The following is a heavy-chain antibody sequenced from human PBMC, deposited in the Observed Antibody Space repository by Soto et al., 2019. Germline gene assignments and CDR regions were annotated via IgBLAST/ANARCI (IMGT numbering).Heavy chain of an antibody. Sequence: ASVKVSCKASGYTFASYGISWVRQAPGQGLEWMGWISTYIGNTKHAKRVQGRVTMTTDTSTTTAYMELRSLRSDDTAVYYCARTTILLPAAASRGAPYNYYGLDVWGQGTTVTVSS. CDR3: ARTTILLPAAASRGAPYNYYGLDV. V-gene: IGHV1-18*04. D-gene: IGHD2-2*01. CDR2: ISTYIGNT. CDR1: GYTFASYG. J-gene: IGHJ6*02.